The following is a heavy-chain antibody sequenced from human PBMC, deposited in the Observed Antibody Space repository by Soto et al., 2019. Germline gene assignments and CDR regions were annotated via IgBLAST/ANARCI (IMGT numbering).Heavy chain of an antibody. CDR1: GFTFSSYW. Sequence: PGGSLRLSCAASGFTFSSYWMHWVRQAPGKGLVWVSLINSDGSITSYADSVNGRFTISRDNAKNTLYLKMNSLRAEDTAVYYCSREVLLVGATANADALDIWGQGTMVTVSS. J-gene: IGHJ3*02. V-gene: IGHV3-74*01. D-gene: IGHD1-26*01. CDR3: SREVLLVGATANADALDI. CDR2: INSDGSIT.